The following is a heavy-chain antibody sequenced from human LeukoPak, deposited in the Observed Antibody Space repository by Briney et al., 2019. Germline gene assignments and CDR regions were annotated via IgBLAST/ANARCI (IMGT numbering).Heavy chain of an antibody. D-gene: IGHD6-13*01. Sequence: ASVKVSCKASGYTFTSYGISWVRQAPGQGLEWMGWISAYNGNTNYAQKLQGRVTMTTDTSTDTAYMELSSLRSEDTAVYYCAAHSSSWYVPGDYWGQGTLVTVSS. CDR1: GYTFTSYG. V-gene: IGHV1-18*01. CDR2: ISAYNGNT. CDR3: AAHSSSWYVPGDY. J-gene: IGHJ4*02.